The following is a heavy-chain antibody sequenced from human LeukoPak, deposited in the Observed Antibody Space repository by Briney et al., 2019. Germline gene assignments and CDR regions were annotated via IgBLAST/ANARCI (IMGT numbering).Heavy chain of an antibody. Sequence: GGSLRLSCAASGFTFSNYGMSWVRQAPGKGLEWVANIKQDGSKKTYVDSVKGRFTVPRDNAKNSLYLQVNSLRAEDTAVYYCARDRIAAAGAIVYWGQGALVTVSS. CDR2: IKQDGSKK. D-gene: IGHD6-13*01. V-gene: IGHV3-7*01. CDR1: GFTFSNYG. CDR3: ARDRIAAAGAIVY. J-gene: IGHJ4*02.